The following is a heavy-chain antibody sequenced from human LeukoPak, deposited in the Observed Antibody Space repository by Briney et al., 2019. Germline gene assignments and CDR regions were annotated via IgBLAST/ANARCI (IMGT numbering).Heavy chain of an antibody. CDR3: ARAAGTYDFWRYNWFDP. CDR1: GGTFSSYA. J-gene: IGHJ5*02. V-gene: IGHV1-8*02. CDR2: MNPNGGNT. D-gene: IGHD3-3*01. Sequence: ASVKVSCKASGGTFSSYAISWVRQAPGQGLEWMGWMNPNGGNTGYAQKFQGRVTMTRNTSISTAYMELSSLRSEDTAVYYCARAAGTYDFWRYNWFDPWGQGTLVTVSS.